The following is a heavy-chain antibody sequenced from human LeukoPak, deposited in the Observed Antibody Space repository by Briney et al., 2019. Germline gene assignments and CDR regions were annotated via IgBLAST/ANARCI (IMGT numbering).Heavy chain of an antibody. CDR1: GGYIITSGHY. V-gene: IGHV4-39*07. D-gene: IGHD4-23*01. J-gene: IGHJ5*02. CDR3: ARERSSSGGHSWFDP. CDR2: IYYTGVT. Sequence: SETLSLTCAVSGGYIITSGHYWGWIRQPPGKGLEWIGSIYYTGVTSTNPFFRSRMSISVDTSKNQFSLNLTSVTAADAAVYYCARERSSSGGHSWFDPWGQGTLVTVSS.